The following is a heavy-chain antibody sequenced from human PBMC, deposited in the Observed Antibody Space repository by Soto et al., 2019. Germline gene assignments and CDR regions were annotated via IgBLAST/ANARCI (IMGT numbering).Heavy chain of an antibody. V-gene: IGHV4-59*01. J-gene: IGHJ4*02. CDR3: TRANWYSEY. CDR1: GVSISNNY. Sequence: QVQLQESGPGLVKPSETLSLTCTVSGVSISNNYWSWIRQPPGKGLEWIGYIYYNGNPNYNPSLKGRVTMSVDTSRNQISLKLTTVPAADTAVYYCTRANWYSEYWGQGTLVTVSS. D-gene: IGHD7-27*01. CDR2: IYYNGNP.